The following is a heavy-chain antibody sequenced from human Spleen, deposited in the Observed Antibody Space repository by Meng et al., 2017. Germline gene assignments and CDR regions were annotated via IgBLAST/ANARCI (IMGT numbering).Heavy chain of an antibody. V-gene: IGHV4-34*01. CDR2: INHSGST. J-gene: IGHJ5*02. D-gene: IGHD4-11*01. CDR3: ARGPRITVAGGWFDP. CDR1: GGSFSDYY. Sequence: QVPPPQGGAGLLKPSETLSLTCVVSGGSFSDYYWTWIRQPPGKGLEWIGEINHSGSTTYNPSLKSRVTISVDTSKNQFSLKLNSVTAADTAVYYCARGPRITVAGGWFDPWGQGTLVTVSS.